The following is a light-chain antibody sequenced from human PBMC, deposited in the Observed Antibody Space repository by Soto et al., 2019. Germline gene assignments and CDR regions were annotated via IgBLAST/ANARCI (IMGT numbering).Light chain of an antibody. CDR1: SSDIGGYNY. J-gene: IGLJ1*01. Sequence: ALTQPASVSGSPGQSITISCTGSSSDIGGYNYVSWYQQHPGKVPKLMIYEVSNRPSGVSFRFSGSKSGNTASLTISGLQAEDEADYYCSSYASSITYVFGTGTKVTVL. CDR2: EVS. V-gene: IGLV2-14*01. CDR3: SSYASSITYV.